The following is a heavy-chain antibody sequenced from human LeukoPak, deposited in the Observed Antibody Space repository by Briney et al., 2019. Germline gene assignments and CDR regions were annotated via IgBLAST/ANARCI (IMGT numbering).Heavy chain of an antibody. CDR2: MNSDGSAT. Sequence: GGSLRLSXAASGFSFSNYWMHWVRQAPGKGLVWLTRMNSDGSATYYADSVQGRFTISRDNAKNTLYLQMNSLRAEDTAMYFCAKGPNYFDSWGQGTLVTVSS. V-gene: IGHV3-74*01. CDR3: AKGPNYFDS. J-gene: IGHJ4*02. CDR1: GFSFSNYW.